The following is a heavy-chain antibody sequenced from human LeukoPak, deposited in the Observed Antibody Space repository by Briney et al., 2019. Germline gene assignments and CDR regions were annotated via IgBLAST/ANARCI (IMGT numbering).Heavy chain of an antibody. CDR1: GFTFSTYN. V-gene: IGHV3-21*01. J-gene: IGHJ4*02. Sequence: GGSLRLSCTASGFTFSTYNMNWVRQAPGKGLEWVSSISSSGSYVYYADSLKGRFTVSRDNAKDSLYLQMNSLRAEETAVYYCARDPSRWELLNFDYWGQGTLVTVSS. D-gene: IGHD1-26*01. CDR3: ARDPSRWELLNFDY. CDR2: ISSSGSYV.